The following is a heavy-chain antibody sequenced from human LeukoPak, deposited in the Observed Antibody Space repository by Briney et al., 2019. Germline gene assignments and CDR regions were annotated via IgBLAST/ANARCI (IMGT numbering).Heavy chain of an antibody. D-gene: IGHD4-23*01. CDR2: FHFSGST. V-gene: IGHV4-59*12. J-gene: IGHJ3*02. CDR3: ARSYGGNSWFPEDDAFDI. CDR1: GGSISSYY. Sequence: SETLSLTCNVSGGSISSYYWSWIRQPPGKGLEWIGYFHFSGSTNYNPSLKSRVTISVDTSKNQFSLKLSSVTAADTAVYYCARSYGGNSWFPEDDAFDIWGQGTMVTVSS.